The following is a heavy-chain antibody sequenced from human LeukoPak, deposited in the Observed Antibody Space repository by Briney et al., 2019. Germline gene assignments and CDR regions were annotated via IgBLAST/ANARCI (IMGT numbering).Heavy chain of an antibody. D-gene: IGHD1-26*01. CDR1: GFTFSSYA. Sequence: GGSLRLSCAASGFTFSSYAMSWVRQAPGKGLEWVSLISGSGGSTYYADSVKGRFTISRDNSKNTLYLQMNSLRAEDTAVYYCARGRQNSGSYSDAFDIWGQGTMVTVSS. CDR3: ARGRQNSGSYSDAFDI. J-gene: IGHJ3*02. CDR2: ISGSGGST. V-gene: IGHV3-23*01.